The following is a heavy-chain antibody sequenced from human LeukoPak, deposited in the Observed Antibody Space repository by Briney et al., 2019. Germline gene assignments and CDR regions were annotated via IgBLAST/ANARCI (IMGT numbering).Heavy chain of an antibody. Sequence: GGSLTLSCAASGFTFSTYEMNWVRQAPGKGLEWVSAISDDGRSTYYADSVKGRFTISRDNSKNTLYLQMESLRAEDTAIYYCAKRVPYTSSSVHLDYWGQGTLVSVSS. CDR2: ISDDGRST. CDR3: AKRVPYTSSSVHLDY. CDR1: GFTFSTYE. D-gene: IGHD6-6*01. J-gene: IGHJ4*02. V-gene: IGHV3-23*01.